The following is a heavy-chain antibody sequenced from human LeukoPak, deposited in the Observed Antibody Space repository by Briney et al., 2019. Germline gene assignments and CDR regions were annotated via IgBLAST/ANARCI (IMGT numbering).Heavy chain of an antibody. J-gene: IGHJ4*02. CDR1: GFSLSTSGVR. D-gene: IGHD5-24*01. V-gene: IGHV2-5*02. CDR3: AHRRDGYNLYYFDY. Sequence: KESGPTLVKPTQTLTLTCTFSGFSLSTSGVRVGWIRQPPGKALEWLALIYWDDDKRYRPSLKSSLTITKDTSKNQVVLTMTNMDPVDTATYYCAHRRDGYNLYYFDYWGQGTLVTVSS. CDR2: IYWDDDK.